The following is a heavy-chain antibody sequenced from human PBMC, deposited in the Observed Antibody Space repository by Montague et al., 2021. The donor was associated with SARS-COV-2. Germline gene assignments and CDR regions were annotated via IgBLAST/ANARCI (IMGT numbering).Heavy chain of an antibody. J-gene: IGHJ3*02. D-gene: IGHD3-9*01. V-gene: IGHV2-70*04. CDR2: XXWXXXK. Sequence: PALVKPTQTLTLTCTLSGFSLSTSGMRASWIRQPPGKALEWLAXXXWXXXKFXSTSLKTRLTISKDTSKNPVVLTMTNMDPVDTATYYYARSYYDILTNYYDAFDIWGQGTMVTVSS. CDR1: GFSLSTSGMR. CDR3: ARSYYDILTNYYDAFDI.